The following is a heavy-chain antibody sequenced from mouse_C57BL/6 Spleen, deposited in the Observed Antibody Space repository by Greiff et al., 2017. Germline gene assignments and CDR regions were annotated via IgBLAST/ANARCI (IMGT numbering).Heavy chain of an antibody. CDR1: GYTFTTYP. J-gene: IGHJ4*01. CDR3: ARRSELHYAMDY. Sequence: QVQLKESGAELVKPGASVKMSCKASGYTFTTYPIEWMKQNHGKSLEWIGNFHPYNDDTKYNEKFKGKATLTVEKSSSTVYLEISRLTSDDSAVYYCARRSELHYAMDYWGQGTSVTVSS. D-gene: IGHD1-1*01. V-gene: IGHV1-47*01. CDR2: FHPYNDDT.